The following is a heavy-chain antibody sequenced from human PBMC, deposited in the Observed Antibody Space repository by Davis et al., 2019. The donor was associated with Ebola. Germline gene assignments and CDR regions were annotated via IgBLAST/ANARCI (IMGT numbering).Heavy chain of an antibody. V-gene: IGHV3-21*01. D-gene: IGHD1-26*01. J-gene: IGHJ5*02. CDR3: ARLTGSYPGWFDP. CDR1: GFTFSSYW. Sequence: GESLKISCAASGFTFSSYWMSWVRQAPGKGLEWVSSISSRNSYIHYADSVKGRFTISRENAKNSLYLQMNSLGAEDTAVYYCARLTGSYPGWFDPWGQGTLVTVSS. CDR2: ISSRNSYI.